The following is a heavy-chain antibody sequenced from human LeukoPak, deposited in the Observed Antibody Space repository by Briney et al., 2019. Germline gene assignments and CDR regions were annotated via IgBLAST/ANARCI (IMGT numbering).Heavy chain of an antibody. V-gene: IGHV1-2*02. D-gene: IGHD3-9*01. CDR3: ARDTLYDILTRLKLRGDYIDV. J-gene: IGHJ6*03. Sequence: AAVKVSCKSCGYTFLGYYMHWVGQAPGQGLEWVGLINPNSGGTNYAQKFQGRVTMTRATSISTAYMELSRLRSDDRAVYYCARDTLYDILTRLKLRGDYIDVWGKGTTVTISS. CDR1: GYTFLGYY. CDR2: INPNSGGT.